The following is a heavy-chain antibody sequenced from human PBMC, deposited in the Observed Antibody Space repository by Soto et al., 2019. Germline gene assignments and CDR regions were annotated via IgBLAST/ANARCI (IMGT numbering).Heavy chain of an antibody. CDR3: AKSIAAPVSYYYYGMDV. CDR1: GFTFSSYG. CDR2: ISYDGSNK. V-gene: IGHV3-30*18. D-gene: IGHD6-13*01. Sequence: GGSLRLSCAASGFTFSSYGMHWVRQAPGKGLEWVAVISYDGSNKYYADSVKGRFTISRDNSKNTLYLQMNSLRAEDTAVYYCAKSIAAPVSYYYYGMDVWGQGTTVTVSS. J-gene: IGHJ6*02.